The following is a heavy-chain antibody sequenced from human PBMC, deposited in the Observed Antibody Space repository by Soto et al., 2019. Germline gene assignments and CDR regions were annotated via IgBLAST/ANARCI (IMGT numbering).Heavy chain of an antibody. CDR3: AVIDLSGYRAFDN. V-gene: IGHV1-69*02. D-gene: IGHD2-8*01. CDR1: GDTFSYYT. J-gene: IGHJ4*02. Sequence: QVQLVQSGTEVKKPGSSVKVSCKASGDTFSYYTINWVRQAPGLGLEWVGRINTIVSMSNYAQKIQGRVSLTGHKSTSTSYMELRSKRTCYLIIYWCAVIDLSGYRAFDNWARETLFLGSS. CDR2: INTIVSMS.